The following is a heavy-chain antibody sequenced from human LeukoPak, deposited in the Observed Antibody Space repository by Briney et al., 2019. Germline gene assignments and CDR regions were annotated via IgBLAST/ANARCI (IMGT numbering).Heavy chain of an antibody. D-gene: IGHD6-6*01. J-gene: IGHJ4*02. Sequence: PGGSLRLSCAASGFTFSSYSMSRVRQAPGKGLEWVSSISTSGSYIYYADSVKGRFTISRDNAKNSLYLQMNGLRAEDTAVYYCARDSSSSPYSFDYWGQGTLVTVSS. CDR2: ISTSGSYI. V-gene: IGHV3-21*01. CDR3: ARDSSSSPYSFDY. CDR1: GFTFSSYS.